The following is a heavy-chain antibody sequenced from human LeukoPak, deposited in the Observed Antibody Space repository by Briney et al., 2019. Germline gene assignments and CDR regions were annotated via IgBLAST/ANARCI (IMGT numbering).Heavy chain of an antibody. V-gene: IGHV3-23*01. J-gene: IGHJ4*02. CDR3: AKDEPRAGF. CDR2: ISATGGTT. CDR1: GFSFSSYA. D-gene: IGHD6-25*01. Sequence: GGCLRLSCAASGFSFSSYAMSWVRQAPGKGLEWVSTISATGGTTYYADSVKGRFTISRDNPKNTLYLQMNSLRAEDTAVYYCAKDEPRAGFWGQGTLVTVSS.